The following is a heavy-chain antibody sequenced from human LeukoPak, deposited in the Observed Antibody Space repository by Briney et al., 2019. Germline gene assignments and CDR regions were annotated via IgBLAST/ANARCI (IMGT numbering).Heavy chain of an antibody. D-gene: IGHD3-22*01. V-gene: IGHV1-69*05. CDR3: AARFHYYYDSSGYYGDDAFDI. J-gene: IGHJ3*02. CDR1: GGTFSSYA. Sequence: SVKVSCKASGGTFSSYAISWVRQAPGQGLEWMGGIIPIFGTANYAQKFQGRVTITRNTSISTAYMELSNLRSEDTAVYYCAARFHYYYDSSGYYGDDAFDIWGQGTMVTVSS. CDR2: IIPIFGTA.